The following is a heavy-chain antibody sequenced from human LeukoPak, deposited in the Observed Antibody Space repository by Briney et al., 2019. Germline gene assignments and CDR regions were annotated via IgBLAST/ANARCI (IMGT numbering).Heavy chain of an antibody. J-gene: IGHJ4*02. CDR1: GGSISTTNPY. Sequence: PSETLSLTCTVSGGSISTTNPYWGWIRQPPGKGLEWIGSILYSGTTYYNPSLKSRVTISVDTSKSQLSLKLTSVTAADTAVYFCARHLSGSKDYWGQGILITVSS. CDR2: ILYSGTT. CDR3: ARHLSGSKDY. V-gene: IGHV4-39*01. D-gene: IGHD3-10*01.